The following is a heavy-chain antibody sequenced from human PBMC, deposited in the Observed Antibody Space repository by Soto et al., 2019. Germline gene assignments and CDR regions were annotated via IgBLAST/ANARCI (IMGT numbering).Heavy chain of an antibody. V-gene: IGHV5-51*01. CDR1: EYSFTSYW. Sequence: RGGSLKISCKGSEYSFTSYWIGWVRQMPGKGVEWMGIIYPGDSDTRYSPSFQGQVTISADKSISTAYLQWSSLKASDTAMYYCARAIVTTGGMDVWGQGTTGTVSS. CDR3: ARAIVTTGGMDV. D-gene: IGHD4-4*01. J-gene: IGHJ6*02. CDR2: IYPGDSDT.